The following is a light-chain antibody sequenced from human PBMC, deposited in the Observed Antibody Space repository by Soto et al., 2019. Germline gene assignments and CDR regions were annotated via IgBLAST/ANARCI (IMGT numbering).Light chain of an antibody. V-gene: IGKV3-11*01. CDR1: QNINNY. CDR3: QQRSNWPPVT. Sequence: EIVLTQSPATLSLSPGERATLSCRASQNINNYLAWYQQKPGQAPRLLIYDASNRATGIPARFSGTGSGTDFTLTINSLEPDDFAVYSCQQRSNWPPVTFGGGTKVEIK. CDR2: DAS. J-gene: IGKJ4*01.